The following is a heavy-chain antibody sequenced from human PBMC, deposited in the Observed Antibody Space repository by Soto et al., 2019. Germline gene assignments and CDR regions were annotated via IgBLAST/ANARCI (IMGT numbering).Heavy chain of an antibody. Sequence: EVQLVQSGAEVKKPGESLRISCKGSGYSFTSYWISWVRQMPGKGLEWMGRIDPSDSYTNYSPSFQGHVTISADKSISTAYLQWSSLKASDTAMYYCAGEPTYYYDSSGYPYKNPWGQGTLVTVSS. CDR3: AGEPTYYYDSSGYPYKNP. V-gene: IGHV5-10-1*03. D-gene: IGHD3-22*01. CDR2: IDPSDSYT. J-gene: IGHJ5*02. CDR1: GYSFTSYW.